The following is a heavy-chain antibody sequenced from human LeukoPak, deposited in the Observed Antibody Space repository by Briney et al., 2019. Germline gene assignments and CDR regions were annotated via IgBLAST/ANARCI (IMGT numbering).Heavy chain of an antibody. V-gene: IGHV3-23*01. CDR2: ISGRGAST. Sequence: GGSLRLSCLTSGFTFSTNAMSWVRQAPGKGLEWISGISGRGASTYYADSVTGRFAISRDNSRNTLYLQMNSLRGDDTAVYYCATDRGWRTSGYYLYYFEYWGQGTLVTFSS. CDR3: ATDRGWRTSGYYLYYFEY. J-gene: IGHJ4*02. CDR1: GFTFSTNA. D-gene: IGHD3-3*01.